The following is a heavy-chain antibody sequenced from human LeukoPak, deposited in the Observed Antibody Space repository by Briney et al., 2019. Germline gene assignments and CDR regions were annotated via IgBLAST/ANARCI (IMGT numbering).Heavy chain of an antibody. Sequence: GGSLRLSCAASGFTFSSHWMSWVRQAPGKGLEWVANINQDGSETQYVDSVKGRFTISRDNAKNSLYLQMNSLRAEDTAVYYCARDGVRDGLYFDYWGQGTLVTVSS. D-gene: IGHD5-24*01. CDR2: INQDGSET. CDR1: GFTFSSHW. V-gene: IGHV3-7*01. CDR3: ARDGVRDGLYFDY. J-gene: IGHJ4*02.